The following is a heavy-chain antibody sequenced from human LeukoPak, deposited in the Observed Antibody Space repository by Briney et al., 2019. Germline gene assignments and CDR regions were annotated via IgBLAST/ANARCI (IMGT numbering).Heavy chain of an antibody. CDR3: AREERDRSHYRFWGAKNWFDP. J-gene: IGHJ5*02. CDR2: INHSGST. V-gene: IGHV4-34*01. Sequence: SETLSLTCAVYGGSFSGYYWSWIRQPPGKGLEWIGEINHSGSTNYNPSLKSRVTISVDTSKNQFSLKLSSVTAADTAVYYCAREERDRSHYRFWGAKNWFDPWGQGTLVTVSS. D-gene: IGHD4/OR15-4a*01. CDR1: GGSFSGYY.